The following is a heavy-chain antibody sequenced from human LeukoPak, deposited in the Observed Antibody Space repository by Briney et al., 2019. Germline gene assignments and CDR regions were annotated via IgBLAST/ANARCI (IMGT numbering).Heavy chain of an antibody. V-gene: IGHV4-34*01. Sequence: SETLSLTCAVYGGSFSGYYWSWIRQPPGKGLEWIGEINHSGSTNYNPSLKSRVTISVDTSKNQFSLKLSSVTVADTAVYYCAKVVVGYSSGWFDYWGQGTLVTVSS. D-gene: IGHD6-19*01. CDR3: AKVVVGYSSGWFDY. J-gene: IGHJ4*02. CDR2: INHSGST. CDR1: GGSFSGYY.